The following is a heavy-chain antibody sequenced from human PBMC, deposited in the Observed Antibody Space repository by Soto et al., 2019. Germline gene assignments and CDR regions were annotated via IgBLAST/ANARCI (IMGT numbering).Heavy chain of an antibody. D-gene: IGHD1-1*01. V-gene: IGHV4-59*02. Sequence: TLSLTCTVSGGSVTSYYWSWIRQPPGKGMEWIAYIYYSGSTNYNPSLKSRVTVSVDMSKNQFSLTLTSVTAADTAVYYCARGTDDTQIASHPSGLDVWGQGPT. CDR2: IYYSGST. CDR1: GGSVTSYY. J-gene: IGHJ6*02. CDR3: ARGTDDTQIASHPSGLDV.